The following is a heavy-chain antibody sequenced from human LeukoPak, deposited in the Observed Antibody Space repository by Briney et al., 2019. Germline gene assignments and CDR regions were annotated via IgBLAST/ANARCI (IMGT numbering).Heavy chain of an antibody. V-gene: IGHV3-23*01. D-gene: IGHD3-10*01. CDR2: ISGSGGST. CDR1: GFTFRSYA. Sequence: GGALRLSCAASGFTFRSYAMSWVRQAPGKGLEGVSAISGSGGSTYYADSVKGRFAISRDNAKNSLYLQMNSLRAEDTALYYCAKDGSGSTQYNWFDPWGQGTLVTVSS. CDR3: AKDGSGSTQYNWFDP. J-gene: IGHJ5*02.